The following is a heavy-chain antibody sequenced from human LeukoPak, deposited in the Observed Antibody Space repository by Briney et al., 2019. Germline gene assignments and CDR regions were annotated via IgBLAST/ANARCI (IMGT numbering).Heavy chain of an antibody. CDR3: ARDLAYSRLDY. Sequence: GGSLRLSCAASGFTFSSYAMHWVRQAPGKGLEWVAVISYDGSNKYYADSVKGRFTISRDNSKNTLYLQMNSLRAEDTAVYYCARDLAYSRLDYWGQGMLVTVSS. J-gene: IGHJ4*02. V-gene: IGHV3-30-3*01. CDR1: GFTFSSYA. D-gene: IGHD5-18*01. CDR2: ISYDGSNK.